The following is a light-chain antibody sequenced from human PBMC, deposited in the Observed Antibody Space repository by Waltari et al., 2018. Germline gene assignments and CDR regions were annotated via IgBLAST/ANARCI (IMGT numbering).Light chain of an antibody. V-gene: IGKV3-20*01. J-gene: IGKJ2*01. Sequence: EIVLTQSPGPLSLCRGERATLSCRASQSVSSTYLAWYQQRPGQAPRLLLYLTSIRATGIPDRFSGSGSGTDFTLTISRLEPEDFAVYYCHQYETLPSTFGQGTKLEIK. CDR2: LTS. CDR3: HQYETLPST. CDR1: QSVSSTY.